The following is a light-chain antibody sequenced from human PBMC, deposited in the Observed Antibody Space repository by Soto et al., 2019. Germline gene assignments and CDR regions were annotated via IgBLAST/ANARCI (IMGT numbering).Light chain of an antibody. CDR1: SSNIGSNT. J-gene: IGLJ1*01. Sequence: QSALTQPPSASGTPGQRVTISCSGSSSNIGSNTVNWYQQVPGTAPKLLIYSNNQWPSGVPDRFSGSKSGTSASLAISGPQSEDEADYYCAAGDDSLSDNVFGGGTKVTAL. CDR3: AAGDDSLSDNV. CDR2: SNN. V-gene: IGLV1-44*01.